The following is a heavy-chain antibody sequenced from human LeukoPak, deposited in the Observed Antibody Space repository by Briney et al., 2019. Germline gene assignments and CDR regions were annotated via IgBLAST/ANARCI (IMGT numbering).Heavy chain of an antibody. D-gene: IGHD4-23*01. CDR3: ARPVDYYYYYMDA. V-gene: IGHV4-38-2*01. J-gene: IGHJ6*03. CDR2: IYHSGST. CDR1: GYSISSGYY. Sequence: SETLSLTCAVSGYSISSGYYWGWIRQPPGKGLEWIRSIYHSGSTYYNPSLKSRVTISVDTSKNQFSLKLSSVTAADTAVYYCARPVDYYYYYMDAWGTGTTVTVSS.